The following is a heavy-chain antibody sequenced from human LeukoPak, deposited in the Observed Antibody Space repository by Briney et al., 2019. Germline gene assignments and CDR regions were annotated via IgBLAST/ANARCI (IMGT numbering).Heavy chain of an antibody. D-gene: IGHD4-23*01. CDR2: IYYSGNT. Sequence: SETLSLTCTVSGCSISSYYWSWIRQPPGKGLEWIGYIYYSGNTNYNPSPKSRVTISADTSKNQFSLKLSSVTAADTAVYYCARDSSGYGGSWYFDLWGRGTLVTVSS. V-gene: IGHV4-59*01. J-gene: IGHJ2*01. CDR3: ARDSSGYGGSWYFDL. CDR1: GCSISSYY.